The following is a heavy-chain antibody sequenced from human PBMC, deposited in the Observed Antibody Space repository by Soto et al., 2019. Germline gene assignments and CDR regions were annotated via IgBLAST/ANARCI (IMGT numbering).Heavy chain of an antibody. CDR2: IYYTGSS. CDR1: GGSISSPHDY. Sequence: SETLSLTCTVSGGSISSPHDYWGWIRKSPGRGLEWIGSIYYTGSSYYNPSLKSRITVSVDTSKNQFSLNLTSVTAADTAVYYCSRHGLTAYMAYYFDFWGQGTQVTVSS. D-gene: IGHD3-16*01. CDR3: SRHGLTAYMAYYFDF. J-gene: IGHJ4*02. V-gene: IGHV4-39*01.